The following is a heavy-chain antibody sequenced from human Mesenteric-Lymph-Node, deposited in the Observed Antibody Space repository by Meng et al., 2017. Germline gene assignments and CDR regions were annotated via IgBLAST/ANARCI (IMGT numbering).Heavy chain of an antibody. CDR1: GFSFSGSA. V-gene: IGHV3-73*01. Sequence: GESLKISCAASGFSFSGSAIHWVRLDSGKGLEWLGRIRSKANNYATAYTASVKGRFTISRDDSQNTAYLEMNSLRTEDAALYYCARDRDWVVWDIWGQGTLVTVSS. D-gene: IGHD3/OR15-3a*01. CDR3: ARDRDWVVWDI. CDR2: IRSKANNYAT. J-gene: IGHJ4*02.